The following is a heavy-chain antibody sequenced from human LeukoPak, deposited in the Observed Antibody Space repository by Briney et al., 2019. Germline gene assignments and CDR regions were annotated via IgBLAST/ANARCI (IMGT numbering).Heavy chain of an antibody. Sequence: ASVKVSCKASGYTFTSYYMHWVRQAPGQGLEWMGIINPSGGSTSYAQKFQGRVTMTRDTSTSTVYMGLSSLRSEDTAVYYCARGRRPGPPDSSGPLLDYWGQGTLVTVSS. CDR3: ARGRRPGPPDSSGPLLDY. J-gene: IGHJ4*02. V-gene: IGHV1-46*01. D-gene: IGHD3-22*01. CDR1: GYTFTSYY. CDR2: INPSGGST.